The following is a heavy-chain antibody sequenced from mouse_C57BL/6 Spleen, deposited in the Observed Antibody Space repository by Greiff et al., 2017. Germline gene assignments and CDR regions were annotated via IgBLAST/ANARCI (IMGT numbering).Heavy chain of an antibody. Sequence: EVKLMESGGGLVKPGGSLKLSCAASGFTFSSYAMSWVRQTPEKRLEWVATISDGGSYTYSPDNVKGRFTISRDNAKNNLYLQMSHLKSEDTAMYYCARNYYGSSYWYFDVWGTGTTVTVSS. CDR1: GFTFSSYA. D-gene: IGHD1-1*01. V-gene: IGHV5-4*03. CDR2: ISDGGSYT. CDR3: ARNYYGSSYWYFDV. J-gene: IGHJ1*03.